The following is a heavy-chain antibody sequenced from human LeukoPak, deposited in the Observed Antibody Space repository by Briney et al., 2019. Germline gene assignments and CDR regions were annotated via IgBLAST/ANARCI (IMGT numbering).Heavy chain of an antibody. Sequence: SETLSLTCAVYGGSFSGYYWSWIRQPPGKGLEWIGEINHSGSTNYNPSLKSRVTISVDTSKNQFSLKLSSVTAADTAVYYCARLLGYCSSTSCYSSPYYYYMDVWGKGTTV. CDR1: GGSFSGYY. J-gene: IGHJ6*03. CDR3: ARLLGYCSSTSCYSSPYYYYMDV. CDR2: INHSGST. D-gene: IGHD2-2*01. V-gene: IGHV4-34*01.